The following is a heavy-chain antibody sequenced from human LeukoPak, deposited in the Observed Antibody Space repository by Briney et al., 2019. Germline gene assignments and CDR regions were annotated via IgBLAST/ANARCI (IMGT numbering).Heavy chain of an antibody. V-gene: IGHV3-21*01. J-gene: IGHJ4*02. D-gene: IGHD2-2*01. CDR1: GFTFGSYT. CDR2: TCSTRTYI. Sequence: GGSLRLSCAASGFTFGSYTMNWVRQAPGKGPEWVSSTCSTRTYICYADSVKGRFTISRDNAKNSVYLQMDSLRAEDTAVYYCARGSGGYCSSTSCLVTIDYWGQGIPVTVSS. CDR3: ARGSGGYCSSTSCLVTIDY.